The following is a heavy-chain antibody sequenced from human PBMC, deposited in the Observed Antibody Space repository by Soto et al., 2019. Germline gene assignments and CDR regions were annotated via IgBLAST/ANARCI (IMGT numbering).Heavy chain of an antibody. Sequence: GGSLRLSCAASGFTFSSYAMSWVRQAPGKGLEWVSAISGSGGSTYYADSVKGRFTISRDNSKNTLYLQMNSLRAEDTAVYYCAKDLYSSSWYPGYYYYYGMDVWGQGTTVTVSS. CDR1: GFTFSSYA. CDR3: AKDLYSSSWYPGYYYYYGMDV. J-gene: IGHJ6*02. D-gene: IGHD6-13*01. V-gene: IGHV3-23*01. CDR2: ISGSGGST.